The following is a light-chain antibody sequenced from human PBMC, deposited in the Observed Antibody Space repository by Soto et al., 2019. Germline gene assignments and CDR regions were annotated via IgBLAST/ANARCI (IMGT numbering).Light chain of an antibody. CDR2: EIR. CDR1: SSDVGGYNY. J-gene: IGLJ1*01. Sequence: QSALTQPASVSGSPGQSITISCTGTSSDVGGYNYVSWYQQHPGKAPKLMIYEIRNRPSGVSSRFTGSRSGNTASLTVSGVQAEDEADYYFSSYTSTSTNVFGTGTKVTVL. V-gene: IGLV2-14*01. CDR3: SSYTSTSTNV.